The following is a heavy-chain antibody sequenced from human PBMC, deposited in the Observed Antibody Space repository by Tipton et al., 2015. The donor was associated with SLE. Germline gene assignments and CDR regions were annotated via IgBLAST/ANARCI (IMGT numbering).Heavy chain of an antibody. V-gene: IGHV4-31*03. CDR3: ASRPLYGDRDY. CDR2: IYYSGST. CDR1: GGSVSSGRYY. J-gene: IGHJ4*02. D-gene: IGHD4-17*01. Sequence: TLSLTCTVSGGSVSSGRYYWGWIRQPPGKGLEWIGYIYYSGSTYYNPSLKSRVTISVDTSKNQFSLKLSSVTAADTAVYYCASRPLYGDRDYWGQGTLVTVSS.